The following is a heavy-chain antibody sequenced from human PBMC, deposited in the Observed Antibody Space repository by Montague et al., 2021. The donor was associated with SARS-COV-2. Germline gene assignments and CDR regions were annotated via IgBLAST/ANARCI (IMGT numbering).Heavy chain of an antibody. J-gene: IGHJ6*02. CDR3: AHFGYYYYYGMDV. CDR1: GFSLSTSGVG. V-gene: IGHV2-5*02. CDR2: XXWXXXK. Sequence: PALVKPTQTLTLTCTFSGFSLSTSGVGAGWIRQPPGKALEWLAXXXWXXXKRXSPSLKSRLTITKDTSKNPVVLTMTNMDPVDTATYYCAHFGYYYYYGMDVGGQGTTVTVSS. D-gene: IGHD3-16*01.